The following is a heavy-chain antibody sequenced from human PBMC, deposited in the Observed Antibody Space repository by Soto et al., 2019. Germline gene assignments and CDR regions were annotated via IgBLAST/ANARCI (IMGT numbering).Heavy chain of an antibody. V-gene: IGHV3-74*01. J-gene: IGHJ4*02. CDR3: ARVLSDYYLYSDY. Sequence: GGSLRLSCAASGFTFSSYWMHWVRQAPGKGLVWVSRINSDGSSTSYADSVKGRFTISRDNAKNSLYLQMNSLRAEDTAVYYCARVLSDYYLYSDYWGQGTLVTVS. D-gene: IGHD2-21*02. CDR1: GFTFSSYW. CDR2: INSDGSST.